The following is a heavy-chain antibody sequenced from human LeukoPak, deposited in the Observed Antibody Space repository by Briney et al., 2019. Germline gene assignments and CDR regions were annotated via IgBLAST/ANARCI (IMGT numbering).Heavy chain of an antibody. J-gene: IGHJ6*02. CDR3: ARDVVGSSNNGMDV. V-gene: IGHV3-30*03. CDR1: GFTFSTYG. D-gene: IGHD6-13*01. CDR2: VSYDGSNK. Sequence: GGSLRLSCAASGFTFSTYGMHWVRQAPGKGLEWVAVVSYDGSNKYYADSVKGRFTISRDNSENTLYLQMNSLRAEDTAVYYCARDVVGSSNNGMDVWGQGTTVTVSS.